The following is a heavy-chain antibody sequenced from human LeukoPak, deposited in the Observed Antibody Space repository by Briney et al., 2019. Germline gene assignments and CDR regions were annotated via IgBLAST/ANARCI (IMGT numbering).Heavy chain of an antibody. J-gene: IGHJ3*02. CDR2: IYTSGST. CDR1: GGSISSYY. V-gene: IGHV4-4*07. CDR3: ARGDRDCSSTSCYIGAFDI. D-gene: IGHD2-2*02. Sequence: SETLSLTCTVPGGSISSYYWSWIRRPAGKGLEWIGRIYTSGSTNYNPSLKSRVTMSVDTSKNQFSLKLSSVTAADTAVYYCARGDRDCSSTSCYIGAFDIWGQGTMVTVSS.